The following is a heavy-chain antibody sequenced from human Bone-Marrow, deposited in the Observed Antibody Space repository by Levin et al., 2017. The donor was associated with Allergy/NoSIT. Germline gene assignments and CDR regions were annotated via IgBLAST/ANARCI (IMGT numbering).Heavy chain of an antibody. D-gene: IGHD6-13*01. CDR2: IIPILGIA. V-gene: IGHV1-69*04. CDR1: GGTFSSYA. J-gene: IGHJ4*02. Sequence: SVKVSCKASGGTFSSYAISWVRQAPGQGLEWMGRIIPILGIANYAQKFQGRVTITADKSTSTAYMELSSLRSEDTAVYYCARVANRWDSSSWYEGGVYFDYWGQGTLVTVSS. CDR3: ARVANRWDSSSWYEGGVYFDY.